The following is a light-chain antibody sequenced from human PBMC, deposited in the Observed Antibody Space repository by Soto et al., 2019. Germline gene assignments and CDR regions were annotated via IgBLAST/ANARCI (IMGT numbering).Light chain of an antibody. CDR1: HVIARY. J-gene: IGKJ1*01. V-gene: IGKV1-39*01. CDR2: AAI. Sequence: DIPMTQSPSSLSASVGDRVTINCRASHVIARYLNWYQEKPGKAPQLLIYAAISLQTGVASRFSGSGSGTDFTLTITDLQPEDFATYYCQQSYRPPRTFGQGTKV. CDR3: QQSYRPPRT.